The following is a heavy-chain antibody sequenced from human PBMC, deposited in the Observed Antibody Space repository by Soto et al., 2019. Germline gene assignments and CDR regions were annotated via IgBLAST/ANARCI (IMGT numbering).Heavy chain of an antibody. CDR3: ARDYYDSSGYHPPYNWFDP. J-gene: IGHJ5*02. V-gene: IGHV1-69*13. Sequence: SVKVSCKASGGTCSSYAISWVRQAPGQGLEWMGGIIPIFGTANYAQKFQGRVTITADESTSTAYMELSSLRSEDTAVYYCARDYYDSSGYHPPYNWFDPWGQGTLVTVSS. D-gene: IGHD3-22*01. CDR1: GGTCSSYA. CDR2: IIPIFGTA.